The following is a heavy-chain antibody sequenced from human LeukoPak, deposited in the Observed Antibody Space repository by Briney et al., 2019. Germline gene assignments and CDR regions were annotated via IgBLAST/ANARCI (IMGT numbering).Heavy chain of an antibody. CDR1: GFSFSNYW. V-gene: IGHV3-74*01. CDR3: VVDLSGSADY. CDR2: TNEHGTII. D-gene: IGHD3-10*01. J-gene: IGHJ4*02. Sequence: GGSLSLSCAASGFSFSNYWFHWVRQAPGEGLVWVSRTNEHGTIINYADSVKGRFTVSRDNAKNTLYLQMNSLRTEDSALYYCVVDLSGSADYWGQGTLVTVSS.